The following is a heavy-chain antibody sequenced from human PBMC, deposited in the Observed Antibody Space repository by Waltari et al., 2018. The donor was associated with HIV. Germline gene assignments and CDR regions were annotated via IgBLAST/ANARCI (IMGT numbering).Heavy chain of an antibody. D-gene: IGHD5-18*01. Sequence: EVQLVQSGAEVNKPGESLRISCTGSGYSFTNYWISWERQMPGKGLEWMGRIEPSDSYTNYSPSFQGHVTISADKSISTAYLQWSSLKASDTAMYYCATRRQGTAMVESDYWGQGTLVTVSS. J-gene: IGHJ4*02. V-gene: IGHV5-10-1*01. CDR1: GYSFTNYW. CDR3: ATRRQGTAMVESDY. CDR2: IEPSDSYT.